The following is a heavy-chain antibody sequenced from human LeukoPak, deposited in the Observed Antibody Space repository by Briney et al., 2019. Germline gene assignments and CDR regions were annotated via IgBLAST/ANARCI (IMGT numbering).Heavy chain of an antibody. J-gene: IGHJ5*02. CDR2: IIPIIGSV. D-gene: IGHD5-12*01. CDR1: GGTFSSYA. V-gene: IGHV1-69*05. Sequence: ASVKVSCKASGGTFSSYAISWVRQAPGQGLEWMGGIIPIIGSVNYAHKFQGRFTITTDNSTNTAYMELSSLRSEDTAVYYCARVVLVSGCDSGGFDPWGQGTLVTVSS. CDR3: ARVVLVSGCDSGGFDP.